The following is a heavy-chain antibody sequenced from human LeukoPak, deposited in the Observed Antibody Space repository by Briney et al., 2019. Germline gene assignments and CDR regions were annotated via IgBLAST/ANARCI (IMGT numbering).Heavy chain of an antibody. D-gene: IGHD4-23*01. CDR3: AKGTDYGGNSYDY. Sequence: GGSLRLSCAASGFTFSSYAMSWVRQAPGKGLEWVSDISGSGGSTYYADSVKGRFTISRDNSKNTLYLQMNSLRAEDTAVYYCAKGTDYGGNSYDYWGQGTLVTVSS. CDR2: ISGSGGST. V-gene: IGHV3-23*01. J-gene: IGHJ4*02. CDR1: GFTFSSYA.